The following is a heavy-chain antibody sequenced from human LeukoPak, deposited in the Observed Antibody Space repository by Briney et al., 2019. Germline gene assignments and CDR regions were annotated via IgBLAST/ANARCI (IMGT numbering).Heavy chain of an antibody. CDR2: INPDSSGT. D-gene: IGHD6-13*01. CDR3: ARGAAGIGDWFDP. Sequence: ASVKVSCKASGYSFTDYYMHWVRQAPGQGLEWMGWINPDSSGTKYAQNFQGRLTMTRDTSISTVYMELRWLRPDDTAVFYCARGAAGIGDWFDPWGQGTLVTVSS. CDR1: GYSFTDYY. J-gene: IGHJ5*02. V-gene: IGHV1-2*02.